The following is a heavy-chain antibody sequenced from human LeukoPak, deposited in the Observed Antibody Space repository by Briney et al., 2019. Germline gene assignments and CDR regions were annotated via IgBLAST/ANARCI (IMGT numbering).Heavy chain of an antibody. CDR3: ARRGYSYGLDY. CDR2: IYYSGST. D-gene: IGHD5-18*01. J-gene: IGHJ4*02. CDR1: GGSISSYY. Sequence: SETLSLXCTVSGGSISSYYWSWIRQPPGKGLECIGYIYYSGSTNYNPSLKSRVTISVDTSKNQFSLKLSSVTAADTAVYYCARRGYSYGLDYWGQGTLVTVSS. V-gene: IGHV4-59*01.